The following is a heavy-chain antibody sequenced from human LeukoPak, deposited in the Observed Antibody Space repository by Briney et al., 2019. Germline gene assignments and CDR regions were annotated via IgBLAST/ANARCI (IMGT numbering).Heavy chain of an antibody. J-gene: IGHJ4*02. V-gene: IGHV1-2*02. D-gene: IGHD3-16*02. CDR1: GYTFTGYY. CDR2: IIPNSGDT. CDR3: ARDAAFGGVIVT. Sequence: ASVKVSCKASGYTFTGYYMHWVRPAPGQGLEWVGRIIPNSGDTLYAQKCKGRVTMTRDTSISTAYMELSRLRSDDTAVYYCARDAAFGGVIVTWGQGTLVTVSS.